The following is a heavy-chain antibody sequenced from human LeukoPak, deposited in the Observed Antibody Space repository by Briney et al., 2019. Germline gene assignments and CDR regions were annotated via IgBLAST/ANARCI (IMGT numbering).Heavy chain of an antibody. D-gene: IGHD3-10*01. CDR3: ARDPAPFGEFPR. CDR1: GGSISSYY. J-gene: IGHJ4*02. CDR2: IYYSGST. V-gene: IGHV4-59*01. Sequence: SETLSLTCTVSGGSISSYYWSWIRQPPGKGLEWIGYIYYSGSTNYNPSLKSRVTISVDTSKNQFSLKLSSVTAADTAVYYCARDPAPFGEFPRWGQGTLVTVSS.